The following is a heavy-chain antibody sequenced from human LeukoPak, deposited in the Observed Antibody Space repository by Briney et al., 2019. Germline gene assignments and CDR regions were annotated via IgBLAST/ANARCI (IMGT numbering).Heavy chain of an antibody. CDR1: GGSISSGGYS. J-gene: IGHJ5*02. CDR2: IYNSGTT. D-gene: IGHD5-18*01. Sequence: PSETLSLTCAVSGGSISSGGYSWNWIRQPLGKGLEWIGFIYNSGTTSYNPSLKSRVTISVDTSKNQFSLKLSSVTAADTAVYYCARGGPEWIQLWFANSGFDPWGQGTLVTVSS. CDR3: ARGGPEWIQLWFANSGFDP. V-gene: IGHV4-30-2*03.